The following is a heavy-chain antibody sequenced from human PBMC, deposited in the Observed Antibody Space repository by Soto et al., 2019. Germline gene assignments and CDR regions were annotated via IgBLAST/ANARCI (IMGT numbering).Heavy chain of an antibody. J-gene: IGHJ4*02. CDR2: VSGSGGST. D-gene: IGHD2-2*02. Sequence: EVQLLESGGGLVQPGGSLRLSCAASGFTFSSYAMSWVRRAPGKGLEWVSAVSGSGGSTYYADSVKGRFTISRDNSKNTLYLQMNSLRAEDTAVYYCAKDGRRYCSSTSCYTPRDHWGQGTLVTVSS. V-gene: IGHV3-23*01. CDR3: AKDGRRYCSSTSCYTPRDH. CDR1: GFTFSSYA.